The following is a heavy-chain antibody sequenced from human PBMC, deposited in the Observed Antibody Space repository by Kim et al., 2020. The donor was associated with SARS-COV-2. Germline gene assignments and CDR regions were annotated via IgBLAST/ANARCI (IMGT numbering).Heavy chain of an antibody. Sequence: YAQKFQGRVTMTRDTSTSTVYMELSSLRSEDTAVYYCARDVAIFGVEFDYWGQGTLVTVSS. V-gene: IGHV1-46*01. CDR3: ARDVAIFGVEFDY. D-gene: IGHD3-3*01. J-gene: IGHJ4*02.